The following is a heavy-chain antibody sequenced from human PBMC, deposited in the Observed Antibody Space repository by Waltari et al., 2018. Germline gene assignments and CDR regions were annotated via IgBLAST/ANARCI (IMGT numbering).Heavy chain of an antibody. Sequence: QVQLQESGPGLVKPSETLSLTCTVTGGSISSYYWKWIRQPTGKGREWIGDIYYSGSTNYNPSLKSRVTISVDTSKNQFSLKLISVTAADTAVYYCARWNNIGWIKTLLDYWGHGTLVTVSS. CDR2: IYYSGST. D-gene: IGHD6-19*01. CDR1: GGSISSYY. CDR3: ARWNNIGWIKTLLDY. J-gene: IGHJ4*01. V-gene: IGHV4-59*01.